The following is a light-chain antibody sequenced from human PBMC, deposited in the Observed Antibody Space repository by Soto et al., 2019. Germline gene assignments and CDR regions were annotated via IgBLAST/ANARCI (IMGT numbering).Light chain of an antibody. J-gene: IGKJ2*01. CDR3: QQRSNWPPYT. CDR2: GAS. V-gene: IGKV3-15*01. Sequence: EIVMTQSPATLSVSPGERATLSCRASQSVSSNLAWYQQKPGQAPRLLIYGASTRATGIPARFSGSGSGTEFTLTISSLEPEDFAVYYCQQRSNWPPYTFGQGTKVDIK. CDR1: QSVSSN.